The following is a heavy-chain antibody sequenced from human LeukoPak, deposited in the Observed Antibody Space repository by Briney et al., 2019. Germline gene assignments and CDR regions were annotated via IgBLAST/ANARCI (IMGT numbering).Heavy chain of an antibody. CDR3: AKDLGYYSSYYYGMDV. D-gene: IGHD4-11*01. CDR2: ISYDGRSN. CDR1: GFTFSSSG. V-gene: IGHV3-30*18. Sequence: GGSLRLSCAASGFTFSSSGMHWVRQAPGKGLEWVAVISYDGRSNYYGDSVKGRFTISRDNSKNTLYLQMNSLRAEDSAVYYCAKDLGYYSSYYYGMDVWGQGTTVTVSS. J-gene: IGHJ6*02.